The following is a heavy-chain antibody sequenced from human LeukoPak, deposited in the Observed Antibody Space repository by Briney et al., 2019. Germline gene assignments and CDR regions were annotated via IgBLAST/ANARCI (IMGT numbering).Heavy chain of an antibody. D-gene: IGHD3-10*01. CDR3: ARATPYYYGSGSYIPFDY. CDR1: GYTFTSYD. CDR2: MNPNSGNT. V-gene: IGHV1-8*01. J-gene: IGHJ4*02. Sequence: ASVKVSCKASGYTFTSYDINWVRQATGQGLEWMGWMNPNSGNTGYAQKFQGRVTMTRNTSISTAYMELSSLRSEDTAVYYCARATPYYYGSGSYIPFDYWGQGTLVTVSS.